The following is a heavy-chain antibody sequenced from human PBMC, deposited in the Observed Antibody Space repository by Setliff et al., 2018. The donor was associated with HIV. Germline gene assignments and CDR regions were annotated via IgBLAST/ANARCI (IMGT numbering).Heavy chain of an antibody. J-gene: IGHJ4*02. V-gene: IGHV1-46*01. CDR2: INPSGGST. CDR1: GYTFTSYD. D-gene: IGHD3-10*01. CDR3: ARDPSPYYPGGFDY. Sequence: ASVKVSCKASGYTFTSYDINWVRQATGQGLEWMGIINPSGGSTSYAQKFQGRVTMTRDTSTSTVYMELSSLRSEDTAVYYCARDPSPYYPGGFDYWGQGTLVTVSS.